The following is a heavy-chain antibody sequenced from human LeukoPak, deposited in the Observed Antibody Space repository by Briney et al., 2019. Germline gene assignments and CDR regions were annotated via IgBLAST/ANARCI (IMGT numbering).Heavy chain of an antibody. J-gene: IGHJ4*02. D-gene: IGHD2-2*01. CDR3: ARVSYQEGVDY. CDR1: GGSFSGYY. V-gene: IGHV4-59*10. CDR2: IDISGNT. Sequence: SETLSLTCAVYGGSFSGYYWTWIRQPAGKGLEWIGRIDISGNTNYNPSLKSRVTISLDTSKNQFSLKLSSVTAADTALYYCARVSYQEGVDYWGQGTLVTVSS.